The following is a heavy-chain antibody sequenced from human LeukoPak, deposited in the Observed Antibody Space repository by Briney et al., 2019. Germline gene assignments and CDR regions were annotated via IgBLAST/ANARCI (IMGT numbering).Heavy chain of an antibody. D-gene: IGHD2-2*01. CDR2: INTNTGNP. CDR3: ARVVPAARVDYHYYGMDV. J-gene: IGHJ6*02. CDR1: GYTFSSNV. V-gene: IGHV7-4-1*02. Sequence: ASVKVSCKASGYTFSSNVLNWVRQAPGQGLEWMGWINTNTGNPTYAQGFTGRSVFSLDTSVSTAYLQISSLKAEDTAVYYCARVVPAARVDYHYYGMDVWGQGTTVTVSS.